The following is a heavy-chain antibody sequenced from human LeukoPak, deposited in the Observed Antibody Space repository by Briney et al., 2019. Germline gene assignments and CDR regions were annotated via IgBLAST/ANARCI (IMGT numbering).Heavy chain of an antibody. CDR1: GYTFTSYG. CDR3: ARDGLTYYYDSSGYGGFDY. J-gene: IGHJ4*02. CDR2: IIPIFGTA. D-gene: IGHD3-22*01. Sequence: GASVKVSCKASGYTFTSYGISWVRQAPGQGLEWMGGIIPIFGTANYAQKFQGRVTITRDTSASTAYMELSSLRSEDTAVYYCARDGLTYYYDSSGYGGFDYWGQGTLVTVSS. V-gene: IGHV1-69*05.